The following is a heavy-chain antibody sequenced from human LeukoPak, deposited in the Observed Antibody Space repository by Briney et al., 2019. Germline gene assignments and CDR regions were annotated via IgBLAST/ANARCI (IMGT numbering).Heavy chain of an antibody. V-gene: IGHV4-34*01. CDR1: GGSFSGYY. CDR3: ARGQRYIAAAGMSYRY. Sequence: SETLSLTCAVYGGSFSGYYWSWIRQPPGKGLEWIGEINHSGSTNYNPSLKSRVTISVDTPKNQFSLKLSSVTAADTAVYYCARGQRYIAAAGMSYRYWGQGTLVTVSS. D-gene: IGHD6-13*01. J-gene: IGHJ4*02. CDR2: INHSGST.